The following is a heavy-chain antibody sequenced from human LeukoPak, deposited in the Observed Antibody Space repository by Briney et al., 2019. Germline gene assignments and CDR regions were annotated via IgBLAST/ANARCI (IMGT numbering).Heavy chain of an antibody. CDR1: GDSISSNNW. D-gene: IGHD4-17*01. Sequence: PSETLSLTCAVSGDSISSNNWWNWVRQPPGKGLEWIGEIFHSGSVNYNPSLKSRVTISVDTSKNQFSLKLSSVTAADTAVYYCARHHDYDDYFDYWGQGTLVTVSS. J-gene: IGHJ4*02. CDR2: IFHSGSV. V-gene: IGHV4-4*02. CDR3: ARHHDYDDYFDY.